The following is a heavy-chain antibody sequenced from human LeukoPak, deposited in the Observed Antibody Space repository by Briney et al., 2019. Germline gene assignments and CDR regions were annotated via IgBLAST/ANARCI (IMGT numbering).Heavy chain of an antibody. V-gene: IGHV3-30*18. J-gene: IGHJ3*02. CDR3: AKKCWGFSGSQSAGFNI. CDR2: ILYDGSNQ. D-gene: IGHD1-26*01. CDR1: GFSFSDCY. Sequence: PGGSLRLSCAASGFSFSDCYMNWIRQAPGKGLEWVAVILYDGSNQYHADSVKGRFTISRDNSENTLYLQMNSLRSEDTAVFYCAKKCWGFSGSQSAGFNIWGHGTMVTVSS.